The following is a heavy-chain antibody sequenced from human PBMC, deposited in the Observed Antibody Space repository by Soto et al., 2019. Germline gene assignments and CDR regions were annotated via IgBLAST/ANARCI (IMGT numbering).Heavy chain of an antibody. CDR2: ISYSGST. J-gene: IGHJ4*02. Sequence: QLQLQESGPGLVQPSETLSLTCTVSSVSISSSGYYWGWIRQPPGKGLEWIGIISYSGSTYYSPSLRSRVTISADTSRNQCSLRCSSLTAAYSAVFHSMNHDSRWEYWGQGTLVTVSS. D-gene: IGHD3-22*01. CDR3: MNHDSRWEY. CDR1: SVSISSSGYY. V-gene: IGHV4-39*01.